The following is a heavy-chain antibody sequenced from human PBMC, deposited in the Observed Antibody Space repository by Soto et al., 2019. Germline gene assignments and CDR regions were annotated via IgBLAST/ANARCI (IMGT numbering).Heavy chain of an antibody. V-gene: IGHV3-15*01. J-gene: IGHJ4*02. Sequence: SPRLSCAASGFTFSDAWMSWVRQAPGKGLEWVGLIKKKTDGGTTDYAAPVKGRFTISRDDSKNTVYLQMSSLKTEDTAVYYCRTQSLDWSQG. D-gene: IGHD6-19*01. CDR2: IKKKTDGGTT. CDR1: GFTFSDAW. CDR3: RTQSLD.